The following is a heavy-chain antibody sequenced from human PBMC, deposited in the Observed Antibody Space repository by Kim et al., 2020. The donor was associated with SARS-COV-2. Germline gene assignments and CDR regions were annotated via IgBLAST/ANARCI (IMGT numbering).Heavy chain of an antibody. CDR2: ISYDGSNK. Sequence: GGSLRLSCAASGFTFSSYGMHWVRQAPGKGLEWVAVISYDGSNKYYADSVKGRFTISRDNSKNTLYLQMNSLRAEDTAVYYCAKLFGLTTVDFDYWGQGT. V-gene: IGHV3-30*18. CDR3: AKLFGLTTVDFDY. CDR1: GFTFSSYG. D-gene: IGHD4-17*01. J-gene: IGHJ4*02.